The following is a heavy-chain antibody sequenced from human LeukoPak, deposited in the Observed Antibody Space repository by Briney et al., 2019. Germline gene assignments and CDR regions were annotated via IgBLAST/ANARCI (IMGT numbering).Heavy chain of an antibody. V-gene: IGHV4-59*08. J-gene: IGHJ4*02. CDR1: GGSIGSYY. D-gene: IGHD5-12*01. CDR3: ARAYSGYDSPMFNY. Sequence: SETLSLTCTVSGGSIGSYYWSWIRQPPGKGLEWIGYIYYSGNTNYNPSLKSRVTISVDTSKNQFSLKLSSVTAADTAVYYCARAYSGYDSPMFNYWGQGTLVTVSS. CDR2: IYYSGNT.